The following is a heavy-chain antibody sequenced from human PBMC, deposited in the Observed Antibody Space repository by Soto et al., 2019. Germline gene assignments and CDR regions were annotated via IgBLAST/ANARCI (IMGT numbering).Heavy chain of an antibody. D-gene: IGHD2-15*01. CDR2: ISSSGDII. J-gene: IGHJ5*02. CDR3: ARLQYCSGGSCYSGNWFEP. V-gene: IGHV3-11*04. Sequence: GGSLRLSCAASGFAFSDYYMSWIRRAPGKGLEWVSYISSSGDIIYYADSVKGRFTISRGNAKNSLYLQMNSLRAEDTAVYYCARLQYCSGGSCYSGNWFEPWGQGTLVTVSS. CDR1: GFAFSDYY.